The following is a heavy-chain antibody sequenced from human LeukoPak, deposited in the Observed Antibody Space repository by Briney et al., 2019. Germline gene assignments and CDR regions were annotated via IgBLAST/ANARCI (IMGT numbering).Heavy chain of an antibody. CDR3: ARDGVVVAAANDAFDI. D-gene: IGHD2-15*01. V-gene: IGHV4-59*12. J-gene: IGHJ3*02. CDR2: IYYSGST. Sequence: KPSETLSLTCTVSGGSISSYYWSWLRQPPGKGLEWIGYIYYSGSTNYNPSLKSRVTISVDTSKNQFSLKLSSVTAADTAVYYCARDGVVVAAANDAFDIWGQGTMVTVSS. CDR1: GGSISSYY.